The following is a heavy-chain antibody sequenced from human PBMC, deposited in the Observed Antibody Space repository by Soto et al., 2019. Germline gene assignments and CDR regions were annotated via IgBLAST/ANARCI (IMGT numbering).Heavy chain of an antibody. CDR2: AYYSGTT. CDR1: SGSISSYY. D-gene: IGHD3-10*01. V-gene: IGHV4-59*01. Sequence: QVLLLQSGPRLVKPSETVSLTCTVASGSISSYYWSWLRQPPGKGLEWIGDAYYSGTTNYNSSLMSRVTISIDTSKNQFSLTLNSVTAADTAVYYCARTPFYYFGLGTHLYYFDFYDQGALVTVSS. J-gene: IGHJ4*02. CDR3: ARTPFYYFGLGTHLYYFDF.